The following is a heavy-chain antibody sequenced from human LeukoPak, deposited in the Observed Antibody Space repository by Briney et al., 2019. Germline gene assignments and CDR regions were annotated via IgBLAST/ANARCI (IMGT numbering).Heavy chain of an antibody. D-gene: IGHD3-9*01. Sequence: GGSLRLSCAASGFTISSYSMNWVRQAPGKGLEWVSSISGSGASTYYADSVKGRFTISRDNSKNTLYLQMNSLRAEDTAVYYCANLHYDILTGYIYYFDYWGQGTLVTVSS. CDR1: GFTISSYS. CDR2: ISGSGAST. V-gene: IGHV3-23*01. J-gene: IGHJ4*02. CDR3: ANLHYDILTGYIYYFDY.